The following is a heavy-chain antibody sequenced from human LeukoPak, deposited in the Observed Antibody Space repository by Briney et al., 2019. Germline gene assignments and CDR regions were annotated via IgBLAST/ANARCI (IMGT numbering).Heavy chain of an antibody. CDR2: IISYNGNT. J-gene: IGHJ5*02. V-gene: IGHV1-18*01. Sequence: ASVKVSFKASGYTFTSYGISWVRQAPGQGLEWMGYIISYNGNTNYAQKLQGRVTMTTDTSTSTAYMELRSLRSDDTAVYYCARDTKRSRARWENLGFDPWGQGTLVTVSS. CDR3: ARDTKRSRARWENLGFDP. CDR1: GYTFTSYG. D-gene: IGHD1-26*01.